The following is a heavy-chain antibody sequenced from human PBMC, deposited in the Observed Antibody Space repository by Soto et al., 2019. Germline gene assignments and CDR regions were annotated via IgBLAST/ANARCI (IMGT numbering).Heavy chain of an antibody. Sequence: EVLLVESGGGLVKPGGSLRLSCAASGLTFSNAWRNWLRQAPREGLEWVGRVKSVAHGGTTDFAESVKGRFVFSRDDSNNMVYLQMNSLRIEDTAGYYGTTDSYSSVTIFRVAYWGHGALVTVSS. CDR3: TTDSYSSVTIFRVAY. CDR2: VKSVAHGGTT. V-gene: IGHV3-15*07. CDR1: GLTFSNAW. J-gene: IGHJ4*01. D-gene: IGHD3-22*01.